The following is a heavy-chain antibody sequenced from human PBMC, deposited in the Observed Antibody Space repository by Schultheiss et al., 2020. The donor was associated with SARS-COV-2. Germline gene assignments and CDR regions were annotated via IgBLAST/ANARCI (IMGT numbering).Heavy chain of an antibody. CDR3: ARSIAVAGKYNLGRLDY. D-gene: IGHD6-19*01. J-gene: IGHJ4*02. CDR1: GFTFSSYA. CDR2: ISGSGGTT. Sequence: GGSLRLSCVASGFTFSSYAMSWVRQAPGKGLEWVSAISGSGGTTYYADSVKGRFTISRDNAKNSLYLQMNSLRAEDTAVYYCARSIAVAGKYNLGRLDYWGQGTLVTVSS. V-gene: IGHV3-23*01.